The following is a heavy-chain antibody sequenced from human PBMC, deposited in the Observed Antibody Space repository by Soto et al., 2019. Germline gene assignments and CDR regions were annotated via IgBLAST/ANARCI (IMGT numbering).Heavy chain of an antibody. D-gene: IGHD6-25*01. CDR1: GGTFSSYG. CDR2: ITPRFGIA. J-gene: IGHJ4*02. Sequence: QVQLVQSGPEVKKPGSTVTVSCTAPGGTFSSYGICWVRQAPGQGLEWMGGITPRFGIADYAQKFQGRVTITADESTNTANMELSSLRSGDTAVYFCGRLAARRIDYWGQGTLVTVSS. V-gene: IGHV1-69*01. CDR3: GRLAARRIDY.